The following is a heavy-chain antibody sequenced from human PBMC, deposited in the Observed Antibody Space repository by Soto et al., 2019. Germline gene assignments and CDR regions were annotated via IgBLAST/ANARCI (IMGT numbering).Heavy chain of an antibody. J-gene: IGHJ5*02. V-gene: IGHV4-59*01. Sequence: SETLSLTCTVSGGSISSYYWSWIRQPPGKGLEWIGYIYYSGSTNYNPSLKSRVTISVDTSKNQFSLKLSSVTAADTAVYYCAGELGIDVAAAGDWFDPWGQGTLVTVSS. CDR1: GGSISSYY. CDR3: AGELGIDVAAAGDWFDP. CDR2: IYYSGST. D-gene: IGHD6-13*01.